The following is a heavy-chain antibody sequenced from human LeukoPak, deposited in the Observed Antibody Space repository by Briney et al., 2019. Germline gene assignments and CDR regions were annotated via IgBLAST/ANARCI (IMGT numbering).Heavy chain of an antibody. V-gene: IGHV4-4*07. CDR2: IYTSGST. CDR1: GGSISSYY. Sequence: PSETLSLTCTVSGGSISSYYWSWTRQPAGKGLEWIGRIYTSGSTNYNPSLKSRVTMSVDTSKNQFSLKLSSVTAADTAVYYCASTGIAVAHGFFDWGQGTLVTVSS. D-gene: IGHD6-19*01. CDR3: ASTGIAVAHGFFD. J-gene: IGHJ4*02.